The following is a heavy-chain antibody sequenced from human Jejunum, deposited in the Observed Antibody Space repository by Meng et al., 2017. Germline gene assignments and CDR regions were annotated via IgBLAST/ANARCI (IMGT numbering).Heavy chain of an antibody. D-gene: IGHD3-10*01. Sequence: GESLKISCVPSGFTVRSNYMSWVRRAPGKGLEWVAIIESDGVTHYIDSVRGRFTISRDDSMNTMSLQMNSLRREDTAVYYCARGYGPGSYFSDYWGQGTQVTVSS. CDR1: GFTVRSNY. J-gene: IGHJ4*02. CDR2: IESDGVT. V-gene: IGHV3-53*05. CDR3: ARGYGPGSYFSDY.